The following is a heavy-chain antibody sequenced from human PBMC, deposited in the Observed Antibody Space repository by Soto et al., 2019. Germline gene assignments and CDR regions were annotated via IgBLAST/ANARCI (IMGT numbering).Heavy chain of an antibody. J-gene: IGHJ4*02. Sequence: GSGPTLVNPTQPLTLTCTFSGFSLTTSGVGVGWIRQPPGKALEWLALIYWNDDKHYSPSLKSRLSITRGTSNNRVVLTITNVDPVDTVTYYCVHRFEAVSPPHFDYWGPGSLVTVSS. CDR3: VHRFEAVSPPHFDY. CDR1: GFSLTTSGVG. V-gene: IGHV2-5*01. CDR2: IYWNDDK. D-gene: IGHD2-15*01.